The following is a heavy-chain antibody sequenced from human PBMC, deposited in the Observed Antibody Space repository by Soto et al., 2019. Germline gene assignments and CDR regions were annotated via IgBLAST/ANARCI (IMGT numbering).Heavy chain of an antibody. Sequence: GGSLRLSCAVSGFSFNNYAMSWVRQAPGKGLEWLSGISGNGGNTYYPDSVKGRFTISRDNSKNTLYLQMNSLRVEDTAVYYCAYVSDYTFWSGKLSFDYWGPGTLVTVVS. CDR2: ISGNGGNT. V-gene: IGHV3-23*01. CDR1: GFSFNNYA. D-gene: IGHD3-3*01. CDR3: AYVSDYTFWSGKLSFDY. J-gene: IGHJ4*02.